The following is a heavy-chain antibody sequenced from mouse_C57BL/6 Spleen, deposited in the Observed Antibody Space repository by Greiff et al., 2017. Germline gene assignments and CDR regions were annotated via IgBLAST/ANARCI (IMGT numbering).Heavy chain of an antibody. Sequence: QVQLKQPGAELVKPGASVKLSCKASGYTFTSYWMHWVKQRPGRGLEWIGRIDPNSGGTKYNEKFKSQATLTVDKPSSTSYMQLSSLTYEDSAVYYCATYSLYYYAMDYWGQGTSVTVSS. V-gene: IGHV1-72*01. CDR1: GYTFTSYW. CDR3: ATYSLYYYAMDY. D-gene: IGHD2-12*01. CDR2: IDPNSGGT. J-gene: IGHJ4*01.